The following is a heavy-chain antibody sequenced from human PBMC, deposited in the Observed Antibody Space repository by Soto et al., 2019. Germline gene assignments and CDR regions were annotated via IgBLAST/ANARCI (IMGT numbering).Heavy chain of an antibody. CDR1: GGSISSYY. D-gene: IGHD6-13*01. Sequence: SETLSLTCTVSGGSISSYYWSWIRQPPGKGLEWIGYIYYSGSTNYNPSLKSRLTISVDTSKNQFSLKLSSVTAADTAVYYCASRAADNWYFDLWGRGTLVTVSS. CDR3: ASRAADNWYFDL. J-gene: IGHJ2*01. CDR2: IYYSGST. V-gene: IGHV4-59*08.